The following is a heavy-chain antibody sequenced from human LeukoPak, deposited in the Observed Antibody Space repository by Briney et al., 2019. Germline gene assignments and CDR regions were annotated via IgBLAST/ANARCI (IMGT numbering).Heavy chain of an antibody. CDR3: ARDLLEFYDFWSGQPGGYYYYMDV. V-gene: IGHV3-23*01. J-gene: IGHJ6*03. Sequence: PGGSLRLSCAASGFTFSSYAMSWVRQAPGKGLEWVSAISGSGGSTYYADSVKGRFTISRDNAKNSLYLQMNSLRAEDTAVYYCARDLLEFYDFWSGQPGGYYYYMDVWGKGTTVTVSS. CDR1: GFTFSSYA. D-gene: IGHD3-3*01. CDR2: ISGSGGST.